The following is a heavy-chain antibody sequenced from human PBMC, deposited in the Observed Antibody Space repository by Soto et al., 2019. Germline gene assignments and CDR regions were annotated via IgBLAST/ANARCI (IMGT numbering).Heavy chain of an antibody. D-gene: IGHD2-2*01. J-gene: IGHJ5*02. CDR3: ARQYGATDWFDS. V-gene: IGHV1-18*01. CDR1: GSTFTSYG. Sequence: QVQLVQSGAEVKKPGASVKVSCKASGSTFTSYGISWVRQAPGQGREWMGWISAYNGNTDYAQKLQGRVTMTTDTSTSTSYTELRSLRSDHTAVYYCARQYGATDWFDSLGQCTLVTVSS. CDR2: ISAYNGNT.